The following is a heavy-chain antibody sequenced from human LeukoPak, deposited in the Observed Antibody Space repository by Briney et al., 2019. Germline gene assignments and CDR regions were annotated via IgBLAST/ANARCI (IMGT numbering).Heavy chain of an antibody. Sequence: ASVKVSCKASGGTFSSYAISWVRQAPGQGLEWMGIINPSGGSTSYAQKFQGRVTMTRDTSTSTVYMELSSLRSEDTAVYYCARRSSPSHKENWFDPWGQGTLVTVSS. J-gene: IGHJ5*02. CDR2: INPSGGST. CDR1: GGTFSSYA. V-gene: IGHV1-46*01. CDR3: ARRSSPSHKENWFDP.